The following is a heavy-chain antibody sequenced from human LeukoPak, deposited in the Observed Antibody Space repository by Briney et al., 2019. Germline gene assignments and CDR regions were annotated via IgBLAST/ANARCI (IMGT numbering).Heavy chain of an antibody. Sequence: GGSLRLSCAASGFTFSSYDMHWGRQATGKGLEWVSAIGTAGDTYYPGSVKGRFTISRENAKNSLYLQMNSLRAEDTAVYYCATYKNQLRTVYFDYWGQGTLVTVSS. J-gene: IGHJ4*02. V-gene: IGHV3-13*04. CDR2: IGTAGDT. D-gene: IGHD2-2*01. CDR1: GFTFSSYD. CDR3: ATYKNQLRTVYFDY.